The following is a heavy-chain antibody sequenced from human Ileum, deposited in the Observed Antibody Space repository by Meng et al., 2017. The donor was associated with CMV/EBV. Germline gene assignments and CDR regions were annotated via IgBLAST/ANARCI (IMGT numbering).Heavy chain of an antibody. V-gene: IGHV3-74*01. CDR1: DFGFSGHW. D-gene: IGHD1-26*01. CDR3: TNTIVGATGY. J-gene: IGHJ4*02. Sequence: GSLKISCATSDFGFSGHWMHWVRQPPGSGLVWVSRISSDGTEINYADSVKGRFPISRDNTMGTLYLQMNSLRGDDTAMYYCTNTIVGATGYWGQGTLVTVSS. CDR2: ISSDGTEI.